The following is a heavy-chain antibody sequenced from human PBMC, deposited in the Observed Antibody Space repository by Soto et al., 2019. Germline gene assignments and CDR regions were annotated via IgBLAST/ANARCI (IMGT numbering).Heavy chain of an antibody. CDR1: GYNFMRYG. CDR2: INVDNGET. V-gene: IGHV1-18*04. D-gene: IGHD1-26*01. Sequence: QVQLVQSGAEVKKPGASVKVSCKASGYNFMRYGFTWVRQAPGQGLEWMGWINVDNGETKYPQKIQGRVTMTTDTSTNTVYMELRSLTSDDTAVYYCARWISGGYSAWFDPWGHGTLVTVSS. J-gene: IGHJ5*02. CDR3: ARWISGGYSAWFDP.